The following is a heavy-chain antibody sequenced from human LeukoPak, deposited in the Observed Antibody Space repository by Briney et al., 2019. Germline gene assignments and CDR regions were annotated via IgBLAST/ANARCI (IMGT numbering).Heavy chain of an antibody. V-gene: IGHV3-33*01. CDR2: IWNDGTNK. D-gene: IGHD6-13*01. CDR1: GFDLLGYG. Sequence: SGGALRLSCAGSGFDLLGYGMDWVRQAPGKGVEWVAVIWNDGTNKYYADSVKGRFTISRDNSKNTLYLQMSSLRVEDTAVYYCARGGQQHPYFDYWGQGTLVTVSS. CDR3: ARGGQQHPYFDY. J-gene: IGHJ4*02.